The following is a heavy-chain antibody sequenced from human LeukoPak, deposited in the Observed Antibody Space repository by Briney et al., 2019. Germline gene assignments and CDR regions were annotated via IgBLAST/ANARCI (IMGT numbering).Heavy chain of an antibody. D-gene: IGHD3-22*01. Sequence: PGGSLRPSCAASGFTFSSYWMHWVRQAPGKGLVWVSRINTDGSSTSYADSVKGRLTISRDNAKNSLYLQMNSLRAEDTAVYYCARMDTYYYDSSGYYDYWGQGTLVTVSS. V-gene: IGHV3-74*01. CDR3: ARMDTYYYDSSGYYDY. J-gene: IGHJ4*02. CDR2: INTDGSST. CDR1: GFTFSSYW.